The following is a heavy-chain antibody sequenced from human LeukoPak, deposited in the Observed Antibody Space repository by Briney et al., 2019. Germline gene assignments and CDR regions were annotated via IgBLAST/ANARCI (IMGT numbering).Heavy chain of an antibody. Sequence: GASVKVSCKVSGYTLTELSMHWVRQAPGKGLEWMGGFDPEDGETIYAQKFQGRVTMTEDTSTDTAYMELSSLRSEDTAVYYCATDTPGSGTYGFDYWGQGTLVTVSP. J-gene: IGHJ4*02. D-gene: IGHD1-26*01. CDR2: FDPEDGET. CDR1: GYTLTELS. V-gene: IGHV1-24*01. CDR3: ATDTPGSGTYGFDY.